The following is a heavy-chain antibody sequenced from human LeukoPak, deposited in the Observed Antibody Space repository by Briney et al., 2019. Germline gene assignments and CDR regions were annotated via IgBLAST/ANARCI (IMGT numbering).Heavy chain of an antibody. V-gene: IGHV1-2*06. J-gene: IGHJ4*02. CDR1: GYTFTGYY. D-gene: IGHD3-22*01. CDR2: INPNSGGT. Sequence: ASVKVSCKASGYTFTGYYMHWVRQAPGQGLEWMGRINPNSGGTNYAQKFQGRVTMTRDTSISTAYMELSRLRSDDTAVYYCARDPWYYDSSGYQFDYWGQGTLVTVPS. CDR3: ARDPWYYDSSGYQFDY.